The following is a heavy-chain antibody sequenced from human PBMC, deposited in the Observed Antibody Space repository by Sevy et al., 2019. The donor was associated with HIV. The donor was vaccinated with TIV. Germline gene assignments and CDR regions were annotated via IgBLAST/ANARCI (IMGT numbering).Heavy chain of an antibody. CDR3: ARVRRWLQLGVDGFDI. CDR2: IDLSDSYT. CDR1: GYSFTSYW. D-gene: IGHD5-12*01. J-gene: IGHJ3*02. Sequence: GESLKISCKGSGYSFTSYWISWVRQMPGKGLEWMGRIDLSDSYTNYSPSFQGHVTISDDKSISTAYLQWSSLKASDPAMYYCARVRRWLQLGVDGFDIWGQGTMVTVSS. V-gene: IGHV5-10-1*01.